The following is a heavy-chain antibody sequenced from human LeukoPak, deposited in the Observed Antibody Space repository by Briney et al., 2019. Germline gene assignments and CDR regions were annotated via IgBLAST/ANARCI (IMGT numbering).Heavy chain of an antibody. J-gene: IGHJ4*02. CDR2: MSPNSGDT. CDR3: ARGPPNWGYDY. D-gene: IGHD7-27*01. V-gene: IGHV1-8*01. Sequence: ASVKVSCKASGYTFTSYDFNWVRQATGQRPEWMGWMSPNSGDTGHAQKFQDRVTMTRNTSISTAYMELSSLRSDDTAVYYCARGPPNWGYDYWGPGTLVTVSS. CDR1: GYTFTSYD.